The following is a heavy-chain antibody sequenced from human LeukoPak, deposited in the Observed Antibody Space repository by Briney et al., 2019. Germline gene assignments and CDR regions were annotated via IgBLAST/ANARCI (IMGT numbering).Heavy chain of an antibody. V-gene: IGHV3-23*01. Sequence: PGGSLRLSCAASGFTFTNYAVSWVRQAPGQGLEWVSAEGSAGGTYYADSVKGRFTISRDNSGNTLSLQMNGLRVEDTAVYYCASRTWTGPGCYAFDIWGQGTMVTVSS. CDR2: EGSAGGT. D-gene: IGHD3/OR15-3a*01. CDR1: GFTFTNYA. CDR3: ASRTWTGPGCYAFDI. J-gene: IGHJ3*02.